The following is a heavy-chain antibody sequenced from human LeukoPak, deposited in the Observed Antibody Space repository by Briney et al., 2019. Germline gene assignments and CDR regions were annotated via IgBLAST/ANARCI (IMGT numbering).Heavy chain of an antibody. J-gene: IGHJ4*02. CDR2: IHYSGST. V-gene: IGHV4-59*01. D-gene: IGHD6-19*01. Sequence: PSETLSLTCTVSGGSISSYYWSWSRQPPGKGLEWIGYIHYSGSTNYNPSLKSRVTISIDASKNQFSLKLTSVTAADTAVYYCARSGSITVSGSLPYWGQGTLVTVSS. CDR1: GGSISSYY. CDR3: ARSGSITVSGSLPY.